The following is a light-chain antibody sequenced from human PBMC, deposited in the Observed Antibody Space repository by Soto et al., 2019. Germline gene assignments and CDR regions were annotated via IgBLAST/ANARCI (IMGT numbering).Light chain of an antibody. CDR1: SSDIGAWNY. CDR2: EVR. J-gene: IGLJ3*02. V-gene: IGLV2-14*03. CDR3: SSYTTSTTWV. Sequence: QSALTQPASVSGSPGQSITLSCTGSSSDIGAWNYVSWFQQHPGKAPKLIIYEVRNRPSGVSDRFSGSKSGNTASLTISGLQAEDEAHYHRSSYTTSTTWVFGGGTKLTVL.